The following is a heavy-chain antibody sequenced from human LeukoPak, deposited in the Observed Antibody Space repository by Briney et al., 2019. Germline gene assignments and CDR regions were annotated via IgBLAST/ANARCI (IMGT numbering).Heavy chain of an antibody. CDR3: ARGQGTVTTH. Sequence: SQTLSLTCAVSGGSISSGGYSWSWIRQPPGKGLEWIGYIYHSGSTYYNPSLKSRVTISVDRSKNQFALKLSSVTAADTAVYYCARGQGTVTTHWGQGTLVTVSS. CDR1: GGSISSGGYS. D-gene: IGHD4-17*01. V-gene: IGHV4-30-2*01. CDR2: IYHSGST. J-gene: IGHJ4*02.